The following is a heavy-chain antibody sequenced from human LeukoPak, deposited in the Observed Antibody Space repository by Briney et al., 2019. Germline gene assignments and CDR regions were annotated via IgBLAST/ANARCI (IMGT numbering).Heavy chain of an antibody. V-gene: IGHV4-59*01. CDR2: IYYSGST. CDR1: GGSISSYY. Sequence: SETLSLTCTVSGGSISSYYWSWIRHPPGKGLEWIGYIYYSGSTNYNPSLKSRVTISVDTSKNQFSLKLSSVTAADTAVYYCARDRVVVVPSAAYYNGMDVWGQGTTVTVSS. CDR3: ARDRVVVVPSAAYYNGMDV. D-gene: IGHD2-2*01. J-gene: IGHJ6*02.